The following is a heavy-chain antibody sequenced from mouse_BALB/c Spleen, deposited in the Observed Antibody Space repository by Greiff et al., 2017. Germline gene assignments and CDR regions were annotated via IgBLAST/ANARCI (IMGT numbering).Heavy chain of an antibody. CDR2: INPGSGGT. CDR3: ARLIYYYGSSYMDY. D-gene: IGHD1-1*01. V-gene: IGHV1-54*01. J-gene: IGHJ4*01. CDR1: GYAFTNYL. Sequence: QVQLQQSGAELVRPGTSVKVSCKASGYAFTNYLIEWVKQRPGQGLEWIGVINPGSGGTNYNEKFKGKATLTADKSSSTAYMQLSSLTSDDSAVYFCARLIYYYGSSYMDYWGQGTSVTVSS.